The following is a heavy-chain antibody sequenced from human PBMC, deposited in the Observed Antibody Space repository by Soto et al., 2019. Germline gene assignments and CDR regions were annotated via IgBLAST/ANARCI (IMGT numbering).Heavy chain of an antibody. CDR1: GFTFSSYA. V-gene: IGHV3-30-3*01. J-gene: IGHJ4*02. Sequence: QVQLVESGGGVVQPGRSLRLSCAASGFTFSSYAMHWVRQAPGKGLEWVAVISYDGSNKYYADSVKGRFTISRDNSKNTLYLQMNSLRAEDTAVYYCERSPGYGLYYFDYWGQGTLVTVSS. CDR3: ERSPGYGLYYFDY. CDR2: ISYDGSNK. D-gene: IGHD2-8*01.